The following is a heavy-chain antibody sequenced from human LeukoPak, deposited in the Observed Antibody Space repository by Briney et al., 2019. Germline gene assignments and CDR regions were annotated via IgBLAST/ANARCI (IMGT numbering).Heavy chain of an antibody. CDR3: ASGPSDVVVPAAHFDY. CDR1: GGTFSSYA. J-gene: IGHJ4*02. V-gene: IGHV1-69*05. CDR2: IIPIFGTA. D-gene: IGHD2-2*01. Sequence: SVKVSCKASGGTFSSYAISWVRQAPGQGLEWMGGIIPIFGTANYAQKFQGRVTITTDESTSTAYMELSSLRSEDTAVYYCASGPSDVVVPAAHFDYWGQGTLVTVST.